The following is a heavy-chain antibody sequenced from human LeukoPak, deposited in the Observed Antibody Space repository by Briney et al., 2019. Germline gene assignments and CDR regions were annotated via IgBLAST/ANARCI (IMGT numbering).Heavy chain of an antibody. CDR1: GFTFSSCA. V-gene: IGHV3-23*01. Sequence: PGGSLRLSCAASGFTFSSCAMSWVRQAPGKGLEWVSAISGSGGSTYYADSVKGRFTISRDNSKNTLYLQMNSLRAEDTAIYYCAKDGEGTTKFHYWRQGTLVTVSS. CDR3: AKDGEGTTKFHY. D-gene: IGHD1-26*01. CDR2: ISGSGGST. J-gene: IGHJ4*02.